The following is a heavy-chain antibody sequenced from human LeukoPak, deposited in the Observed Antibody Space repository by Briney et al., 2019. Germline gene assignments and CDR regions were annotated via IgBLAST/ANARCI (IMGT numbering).Heavy chain of an antibody. CDR1: GFTFSTYA. V-gene: IGHV3-23*01. D-gene: IGHD3-22*01. CDR3: ARGLAYYYDSTAYFLDY. J-gene: IGHJ4*02. Sequence: GGSLRPSCAASGFTFSTYAMSWVRQTPGKGLEWVSSIAGSDAGTYYADSVKGRFTISRDNSKNTLYLQMNSLRPEDTAVYYCARGLAYYYDSTAYFLDYWGQGTLVTVSS. CDR2: IAGSDAGT.